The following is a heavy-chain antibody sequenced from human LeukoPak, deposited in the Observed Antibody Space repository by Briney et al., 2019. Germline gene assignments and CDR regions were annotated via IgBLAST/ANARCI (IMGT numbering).Heavy chain of an antibody. CDR3: ARKLGIFTVTTAFDY. V-gene: IGHV4-34*01. J-gene: IGHJ4*02. Sequence: SETLSLTCAVYGGSFSGYYWSWIRQPPGKGPEWIGEINHSGSTNYNPSLKSRVTISVDTSKNQFSLKLSSVTAADTAVYYCARKLGIFTVTTAFDYWGQGTLVTVSS. CDR1: GGSFSGYY. D-gene: IGHD4-17*01. CDR2: INHSGST.